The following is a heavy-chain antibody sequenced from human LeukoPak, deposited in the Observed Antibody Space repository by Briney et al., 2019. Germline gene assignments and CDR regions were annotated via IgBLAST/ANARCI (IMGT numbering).Heavy chain of an antibody. D-gene: IGHD1-26*01. Sequence: ASVKVSCKASGYTFTSYDINWVRQATGQGLEWMGWMNPNSGNTGYAQKFQGRVTITRNTSIGTAYMELSSLRSEDTAVYYCASFSGRRREAFAIWGPGTMVTVSS. V-gene: IGHV1-8*03. CDR1: GYTFTSYD. CDR3: ASFSGRRREAFAI. J-gene: IGHJ3*02. CDR2: MNPNSGNT.